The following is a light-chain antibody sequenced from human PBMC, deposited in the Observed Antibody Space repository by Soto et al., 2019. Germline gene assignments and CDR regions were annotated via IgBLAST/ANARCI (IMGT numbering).Light chain of an antibody. V-gene: IGLV4-69*01. CDR2: LNSDGSH. J-gene: IGLJ2*01. CDR1: SGHSSYP. CDR3: QTWATGIRV. Sequence: QPVLTQSPSASASLGASVKITCTLSSGHSSYPIAWHQQQPDKGPRYLMKLNSDGSHSKGDGIPDRFSGSSSGAERYLTISRLQSEDEADYYCQTWATGIRVFGGGTKLTVL.